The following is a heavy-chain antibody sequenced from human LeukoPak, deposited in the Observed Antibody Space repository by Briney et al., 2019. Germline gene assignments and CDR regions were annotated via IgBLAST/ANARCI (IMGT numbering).Heavy chain of an antibody. CDR2: ISSSSSYI. D-gene: IGHD1-1*01. V-gene: IGHV3-21*01. CDR1: GFTFSSYW. CDR3: ARERQLERLAFGKEGSAFDY. J-gene: IGHJ4*02. Sequence: PGGSLRLSCAASGFTFSSYWMNWVRQAPGKGLEWVSSISSSSSYIYYAASVKGRLTISRDNAKNSLYLQMNRLRAEDTAVYYCARERQLERLAFGKEGSAFDYWGQGTLVTVSS.